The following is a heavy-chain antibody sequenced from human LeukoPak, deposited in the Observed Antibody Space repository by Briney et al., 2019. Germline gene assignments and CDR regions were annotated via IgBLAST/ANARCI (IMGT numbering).Heavy chain of an antibody. J-gene: IGHJ5*02. CDR3: ARSTVTTTSYNWFDP. CDR1: GGSISSSNW. Sequence: SETLSLTCAVSGGSISSSNWWSWVRQPPVQGLEWIGEIYHSGSTNYNPSLKSRVTISVDKSKNQFSLKLSSVTAADTAVYYCARSTVTTTSYNWFDPWGQGTLVTVSS. V-gene: IGHV4-4*02. CDR2: IYHSGST. D-gene: IGHD4-17*01.